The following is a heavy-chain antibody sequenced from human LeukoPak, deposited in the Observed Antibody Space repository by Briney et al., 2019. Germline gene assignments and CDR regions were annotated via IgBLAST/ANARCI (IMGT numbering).Heavy chain of an antibody. D-gene: IGHD3-9*01. Sequence: ASVKVSCKASGGTFSSYAISWVRQAPGQGLEWMGRIIPILGIANYAQKFQGSVTITADKSTSTAYMELSSLRSEDTAVYYCAILVTYYYYGMDVWGQGTTVTVSS. CDR3: AILVTYYYYGMDV. CDR2: IIPILGIA. V-gene: IGHV1-69*04. J-gene: IGHJ6*02. CDR1: GGTFSSYA.